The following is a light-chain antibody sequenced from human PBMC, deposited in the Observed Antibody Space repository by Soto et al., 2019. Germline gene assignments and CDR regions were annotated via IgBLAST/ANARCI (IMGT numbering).Light chain of an antibody. J-gene: IGKJ3*01. CDR1: QSVFYTSNSKNY. Sequence: DIVMTQSPDSLPVSLGERATINCKSSQSVFYTSNSKNYLAWYQQKPGQPPKLLIYWASTRESGVPDRFSGSGSGTDFPLTISSLQAEDVAVYYCQQYYVTPFTFGPGTKLDIK. V-gene: IGKV4-1*01. CDR3: QQYYVTPFT. CDR2: WAS.